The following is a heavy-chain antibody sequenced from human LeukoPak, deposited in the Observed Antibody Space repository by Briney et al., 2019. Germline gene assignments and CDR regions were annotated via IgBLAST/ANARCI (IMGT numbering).Heavy chain of an antibody. CDR3: ARGRYDFWSGYYQRAGWFDP. V-gene: IGHV1-2*02. CDR2: INPNSGGT. D-gene: IGHD3-3*01. CDR1: GYTFTGYY. Sequence: ASVKVSCKASGYTFTGYYMHWVRQAPGQGLEWMGWINPNSGGTNYAQKFQGRVTMTRDTSISTAYMELSRLRSDDTAVYYCARGRYDFWSGYYQRAGWFDPWGQGTLVTVSS. J-gene: IGHJ5*02.